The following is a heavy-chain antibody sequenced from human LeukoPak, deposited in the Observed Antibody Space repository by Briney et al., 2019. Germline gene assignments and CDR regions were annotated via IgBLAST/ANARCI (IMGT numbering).Heavy chain of an antibody. CDR2: ISWNSGSI. Sequence: GRSLRLSCAASGFTFDDYAMHWVRHAPGKGLEWVSGISWNSGSIGYADSVKGRFTISRDNAKNSLYLQMNSLRAEDTALYYCAKDGYDSSGYYHPDPYYYYGMDVWGQGTTVTVSS. CDR3: AKDGYDSSGYYHPDPYYYYGMDV. D-gene: IGHD3-22*01. V-gene: IGHV3-9*01. J-gene: IGHJ6*02. CDR1: GFTFDDYA.